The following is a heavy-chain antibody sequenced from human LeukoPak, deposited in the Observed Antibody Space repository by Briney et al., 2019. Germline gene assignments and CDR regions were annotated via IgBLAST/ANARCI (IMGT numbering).Heavy chain of an antibody. CDR3: ARGGNGYGLELDY. J-gene: IGHJ4*02. D-gene: IGHD5-18*01. Sequence: ASVKVSCKASGGTFSSYAISWVRQAPGQGLEWMGGIIPIFGTANYAQKFQGRVTITADESTSTAYMELSSLRSEDTAVYYCARGGNGYGLELDYWGQGTLVTVSS. CDR1: GGTFSSYA. CDR2: IIPIFGTA. V-gene: IGHV1-69*13.